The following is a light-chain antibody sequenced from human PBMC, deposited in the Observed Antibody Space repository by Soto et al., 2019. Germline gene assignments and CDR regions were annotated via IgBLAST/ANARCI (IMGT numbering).Light chain of an antibody. CDR2: GAS. V-gene: IGKV3-20*01. Sequence: EIVLTQSPGTLSLSQGERATLSCRASQSVSSSSLAWYQQKPGQAPRLLIFGASRRATGIPDRFSGSGSGTNFTLTISRLEPEDFAVYYCQQYGKLPRTFGQGTKVDIK. CDR3: QQYGKLPRT. J-gene: IGKJ1*01. CDR1: QSVSSSS.